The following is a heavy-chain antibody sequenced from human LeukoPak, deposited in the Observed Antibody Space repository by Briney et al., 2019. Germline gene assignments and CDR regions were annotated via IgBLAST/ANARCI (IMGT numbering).Heavy chain of an antibody. V-gene: IGHV4-34*01. CDR1: GGSFSGYY. D-gene: IGHD6-19*01. CDR2: INHSGST. CDR3: ARAGSGSANSPIDY. J-gene: IGHJ4*02. Sequence: SETLSLTCAVYGGSFSGYYWSWIRQPPGKGLEWIGEINHSGSTNYNPSLKSRVTISVDTSKNQFSLKLSSVTAADTAVYYCARAGSGSANSPIDYWAREPWSPSPQ.